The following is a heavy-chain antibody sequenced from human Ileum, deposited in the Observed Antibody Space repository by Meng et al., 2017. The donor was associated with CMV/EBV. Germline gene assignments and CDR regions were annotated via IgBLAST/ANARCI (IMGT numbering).Heavy chain of an antibody. Sequence: SLKISCVASGFTFDDYAMHWVRQVSGKGLEWVSGISWNSGSIDYADSVKGRFTISRDNAKNSLYLQMNSLRAEDTALYYCARPMKSKEWLGMSCLHWGQGTLVTVSS. V-gene: IGHV3-9*01. D-gene: IGHD6-19*01. CDR1: GFTFDDYA. CDR3: ARPMKSKEWLGMSCLH. J-gene: IGHJ4*02. CDR2: ISWNSGSI.